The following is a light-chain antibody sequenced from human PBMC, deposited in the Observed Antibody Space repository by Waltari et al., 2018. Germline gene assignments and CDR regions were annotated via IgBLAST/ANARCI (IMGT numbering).Light chain of an antibody. J-gene: IGLJ1*01. CDR1: SSDVGGYDY. CDR3: SSYTDITTLGGV. CDR2: DVS. V-gene: IGLV2-14*03. Sequence: QSALTQPASVSGSPGQSITISCTGTSSDVGGYDYFAWYQQHPGKAPKLMIYDVSNRPSGISNRFSGSKSGNTASLTISGLQAEDEADYYCSSYTDITTLGGVFGTGTKVTVL.